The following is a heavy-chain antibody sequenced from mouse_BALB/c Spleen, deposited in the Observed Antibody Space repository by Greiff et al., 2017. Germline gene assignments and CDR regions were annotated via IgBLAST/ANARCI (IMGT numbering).Heavy chain of an antibody. D-gene: IGHD1-1*01. CDR3: ARNYEKAMDY. J-gene: IGHJ4*01. V-gene: IGHV3-2*02. Sequence: EVKLMESGPGLVKPSQSLSLTCTVTGYSITSDYAWNWIRQFPGNKLEWMGYISYSGSTSYNPSLKSRISITRDTSKNQFFLQLNSVTTEDTATYYFARNYEKAMDYWGQGTSVTVSS. CDR1: GYSITSDYA. CDR2: ISYSGST.